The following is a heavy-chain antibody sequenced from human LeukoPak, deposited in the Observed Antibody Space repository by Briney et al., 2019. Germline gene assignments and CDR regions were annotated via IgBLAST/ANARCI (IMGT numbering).Heavy chain of an antibody. J-gene: IGHJ6*03. D-gene: IGHD5-18*01. Sequence: ASVKVSCKVSGGTFSSYAISWVRQAPGQGLEWMGGIIPIFGTANYAQKFQGRVTITADESTSTAYMELSSLRSEDTAVYYCASGKDTAMVRYMDVWGKGTTVTISS. CDR3: ASGKDTAMVRYMDV. CDR1: GGTFSSYA. V-gene: IGHV1-69*13. CDR2: IIPIFGTA.